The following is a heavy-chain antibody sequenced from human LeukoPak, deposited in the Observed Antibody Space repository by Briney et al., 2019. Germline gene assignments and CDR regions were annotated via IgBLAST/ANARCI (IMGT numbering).Heavy chain of an antibody. J-gene: IGHJ4*02. CDR3: ARDSLVGSTTPVFDY. CDR2: IDSTGTYI. V-gene: IGHV3-21*04. D-gene: IGHD1-26*01. Sequence: GGSLRLSCAASRFTFSTYSMNWVRQAPGKGLEWVSSIDSTGTYIYYADSVKGRFTISRDNAKNSLYLQMDSLRAEDTAVYYCARDSLVGSTTPVFDYWGQGTLVTVSS. CDR1: RFTFSTYS.